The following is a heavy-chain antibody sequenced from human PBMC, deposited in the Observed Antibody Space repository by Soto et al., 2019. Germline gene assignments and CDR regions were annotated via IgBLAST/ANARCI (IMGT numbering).Heavy chain of an antibody. CDR2: ISAYNGNT. J-gene: IGHJ5*02. CDR3: ARAPNYDILTGPRGFDP. CDR1: GYPFFTFG. D-gene: IGHD3-9*01. V-gene: IGHV1-18*04. Sequence: VASVKVSCKASGYPFFTFGISWVRQAPGQGLEWMGWISAYNGNTNYAQKFQGRVTMTTDTPTSTAYMELGSLRSDDTALYYCARAPNYDILTGPRGFDPWGQGTLVTVSS.